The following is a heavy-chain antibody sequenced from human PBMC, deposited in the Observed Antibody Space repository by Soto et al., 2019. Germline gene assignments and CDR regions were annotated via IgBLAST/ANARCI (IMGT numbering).Heavy chain of an antibody. Sequence: ASVKVSCKASGYTFTSYDINWVRQATGQGPEWMGWVDCGSDRKGYAQKFQGRVTLTRDTSISTAYLELSSLRSDDTAVYYCARRKKTSSGQSGNYFYPMDVWGQGTKVTVSS. D-gene: IGHD6-6*01. J-gene: IGHJ6*02. V-gene: IGHV1-8*01. CDR2: VDCGSDRK. CDR3: ARRKKTSSGQSGNYFYPMDV. CDR1: GYTFTSYD.